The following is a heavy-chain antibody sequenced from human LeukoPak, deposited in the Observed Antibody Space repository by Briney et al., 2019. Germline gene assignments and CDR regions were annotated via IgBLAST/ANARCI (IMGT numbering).Heavy chain of an antibody. Sequence: GRSLRLSCTASGFTYNHYGMHWVRQAPGKGLEWVAVIWSDGTEKYYADAVKGRFTVSRDDSSNTLYLQINSLRGEDTAVYYCARDAQRGFDYSNSLEYWGQGTLVTVSS. CDR3: ARDAQRGFDYSNSLEY. CDR1: GFTYNHYG. CDR2: IWSDGTEK. V-gene: IGHV3-33*08. J-gene: IGHJ4*02. D-gene: IGHD4-11*01.